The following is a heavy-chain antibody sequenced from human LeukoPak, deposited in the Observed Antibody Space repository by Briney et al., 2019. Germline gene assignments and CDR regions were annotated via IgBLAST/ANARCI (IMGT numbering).Heavy chain of an antibody. Sequence: ASVKVSCKASGYTFTNYGISLLRQAPGQGLEWMGWLSANNDNTNYGQKLQGRVTMTTDTYTTTDYMELRSLRSGDTAVYYCARDRGYSSGWSWFDPWGQGTLVTVSS. V-gene: IGHV1-18*01. CDR2: LSANNDNT. D-gene: IGHD6-19*01. CDR3: ARDRGYSSGWSWFDP. J-gene: IGHJ5*02. CDR1: GYTFTNYG.